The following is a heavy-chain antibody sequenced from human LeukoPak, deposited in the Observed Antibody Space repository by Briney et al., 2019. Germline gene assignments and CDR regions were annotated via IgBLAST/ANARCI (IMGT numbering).Heavy chain of an antibody. J-gene: IGHJ6*02. CDR3: AIPYGDKYYYYGMDV. CDR1: GFTFSSYS. Sequence: PGGSLRLSCAASGFTFSSYSMNWVRQAPGKGLEWVSSISSSSSYIYYADSVKGRFTISRDNAKNSLYLQMNSLRAEDTAVYYCAIPYGDKYYYYGMDVWGQGTTVTASS. CDR2: ISSSSSYI. D-gene: IGHD4-17*01. V-gene: IGHV3-21*01.